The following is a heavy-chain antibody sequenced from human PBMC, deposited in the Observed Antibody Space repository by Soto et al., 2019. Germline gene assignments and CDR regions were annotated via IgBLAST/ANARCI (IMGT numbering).Heavy chain of an antibody. CDR2: IYYSGST. CDR1: GGSISSSSYY. J-gene: IGHJ6*02. V-gene: IGHV4-39*01. D-gene: IGHD3-10*01. CDR3: ARRMVPGYYYYYGMDV. Sequence: SETLSLTCTVSGGSISSSSYYWGWIRQPPGKGLEWIGSIYYSGSTYYNPSLKSRVTISVDTSKNQFSLKLSSVTAADTAVYYCARRMVPGYYYYYGMDVWGQGTTVT.